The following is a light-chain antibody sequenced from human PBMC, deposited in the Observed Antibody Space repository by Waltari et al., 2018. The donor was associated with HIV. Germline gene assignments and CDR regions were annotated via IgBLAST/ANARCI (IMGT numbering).Light chain of an antibody. CDR2: GAS. V-gene: IGKV3-15*01. CDR3: QQYNNWLYT. CDR1: QSVSSN. J-gene: IGKJ2*01. Sequence: EIVMTQSPATLSAPPAERASLSCRASQSVSSNLACYQQKPGQAPRLRIYGASTRATGIPARFSGSESGTEFTLTISSLQSEDFAVYYCQQYNNWLYTFGQGTKLEIK.